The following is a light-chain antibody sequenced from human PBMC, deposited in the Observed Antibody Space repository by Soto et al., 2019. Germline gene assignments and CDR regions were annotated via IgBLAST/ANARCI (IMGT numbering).Light chain of an antibody. J-gene: IGLJ1*01. CDR3: AAWDDSLNPFYV. CDR1: SSNIGAGYD. Sequence: QSVLTQPPSVSGAPGQRVTISCTGSSSNIGAGYDVHWYQQLPGTAPKLLIYSNNQRPSGVPDRFSGSKSGTSASLAISGLQSEDEADYYCAAWDDSLNPFYVFGTGTKVTVL. CDR2: SNN. V-gene: IGLV1-40*01.